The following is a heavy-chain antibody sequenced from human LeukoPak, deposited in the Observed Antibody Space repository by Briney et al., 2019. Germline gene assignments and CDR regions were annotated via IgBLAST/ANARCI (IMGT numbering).Heavy chain of an antibody. CDR2: ISSSSSTI. V-gene: IGHV3-48*01. D-gene: IGHD6-13*01. CDR3: ARSSGYRNGMDV. CDR1: GFIFSSYW. Sequence: PGGSLRLSCAASGFIFSSYWMNWVRQAPGKGLEWVSYISSSSSTIYYADSVKGRFTISRDNAKNSLYLQMNSLRAEDTAVYYCARSSGYRNGMDVWGQGTTVTVSS. J-gene: IGHJ6*02.